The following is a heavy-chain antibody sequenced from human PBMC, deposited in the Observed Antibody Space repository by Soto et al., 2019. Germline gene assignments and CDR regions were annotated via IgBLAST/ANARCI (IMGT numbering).Heavy chain of an antibody. J-gene: IGHJ4*02. CDR3: ARERYDYYGSGSPVY. CDR1: GGSISSGGHY. V-gene: IGHV4-31*03. D-gene: IGHD3-10*01. Sequence: QVQLQESGPGLVKPSQTLSLTCTVSGGSISSGGHYWSWIRQHPGKGLEWIGYIYYSGSTYYNPSLKSRVTISVDTSKNQFSLKLSSVTAADTAVYYCARERYDYYGSGSPVYWGQGTLVTVSS. CDR2: IYYSGST.